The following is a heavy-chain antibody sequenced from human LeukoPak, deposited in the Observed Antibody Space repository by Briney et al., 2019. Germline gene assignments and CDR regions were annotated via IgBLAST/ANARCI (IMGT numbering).Heavy chain of an antibody. CDR3: MRQNRAYFFGH. V-gene: IGHV3-7*01. CDR2: IRQDGSEK. J-gene: IGHJ1*01. CDR1: GFTFSSYW. D-gene: IGHD3-3*01. Sequence: PGGSLRLSCAASGFTFSSYWMTWGRQAPGKGLEWVANIRQDGSEKNYVDSVKGRFTISRDNAKNSLYLQMNSLRVEDTAVYFCMRQNRAYFFGHWGQGTLVTASS.